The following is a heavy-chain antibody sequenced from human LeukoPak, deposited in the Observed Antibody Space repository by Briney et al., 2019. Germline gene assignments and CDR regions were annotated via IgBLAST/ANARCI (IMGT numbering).Heavy chain of an antibody. Sequence: KPSETLSLTCTVSGGSISSYYWSWIRQPPGKGLEWIGYIYYSGSTNYNPSLKSRVTISVDTSKNQFSLKLSSVTAADTAVYYCARDQIDSGGYYYSNWFDPWGQGTLVTVSS. CDR2: IYYSGST. V-gene: IGHV4-59*01. CDR3: ARDQIDSGGYYYSNWFDP. J-gene: IGHJ5*02. CDR1: GGSISSYY. D-gene: IGHD3-22*01.